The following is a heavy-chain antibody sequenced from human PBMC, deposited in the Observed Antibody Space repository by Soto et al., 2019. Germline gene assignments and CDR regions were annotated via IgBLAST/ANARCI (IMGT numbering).Heavy chain of an antibody. V-gene: IGHV4-39*01. CDR3: ARGRMVRGVPTPTTTGYYGMDV. CDR1: GDSISSSNSH. J-gene: IGHJ6*02. D-gene: IGHD3-10*01. CDR2: VYYGGAIFYSGNI. Sequence: PSETLSLTCTVSGDSISSSNSHWGWTRQPPGKGLEYIGSVYYGGAIFYSGNIYYNPSLKSRVTISVDTSKNQFSLRLSSVTAADTAVYYCARGRMVRGVPTPTTTGYYGMDVWGQGTTVTVSS.